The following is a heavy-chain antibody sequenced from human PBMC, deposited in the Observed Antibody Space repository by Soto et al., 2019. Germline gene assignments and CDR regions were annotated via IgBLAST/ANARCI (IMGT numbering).Heavy chain of an antibody. D-gene: IGHD1-26*01. CDR1: GGSFSGYY. CDR2: INHSGTT. J-gene: IGHJ4*02. Sequence: ETLSLTCAVYGGSFSGYYWTWIRQPAGKGLEWVGEINHSGTTNYNPPLKSRVAISVDTSKNQFSLKLRSVTAADTTIYYCARGTSIGDAPDKGYFDSWSQGTLVTVSS. V-gene: IGHV4-34*01. CDR3: ARGTSIGDAPDKGYFDS.